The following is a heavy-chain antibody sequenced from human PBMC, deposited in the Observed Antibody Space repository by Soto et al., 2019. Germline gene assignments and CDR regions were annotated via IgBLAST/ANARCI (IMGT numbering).Heavy chain of an antibody. CDR3: VRPTPYSSGWYVSY. D-gene: IGHD6-19*01. J-gene: IGHJ4*02. V-gene: IGHV4-39*01. Sequence: SETLSLTCTVSGGSISSSYYFWGWIRQPPGKGLEWIGNIYYSGSTAYNPSLKSRVTISADTSKNQFSLNLISVTAADTAVYYCVRPTPYSSGWYVSYWGQGTLVTVSS. CDR2: IYYSGST. CDR1: GGSISSSYYF.